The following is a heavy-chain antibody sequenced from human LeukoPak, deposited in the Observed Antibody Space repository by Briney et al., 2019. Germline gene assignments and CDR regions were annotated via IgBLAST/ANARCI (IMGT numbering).Heavy chain of an antibody. CDR1: GITSSSYE. CDR2: ISTSGSTI. Sequence: PPGGSLRLSCVVSGITSSSYEMNWVRQAPGKGLEWVSCISTSGSTIYYADSVKGRFTISRDNAKNSLYLQMNGLRAEDTAIYYCASPQWLAFWGQGTLVTVSS. J-gene: IGHJ4*02. CDR3: ASPQWLAF. V-gene: IGHV3-48*03. D-gene: IGHD6-19*01.